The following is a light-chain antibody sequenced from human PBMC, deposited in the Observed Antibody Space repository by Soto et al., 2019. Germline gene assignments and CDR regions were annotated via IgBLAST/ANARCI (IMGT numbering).Light chain of an antibody. CDR3: QQRYVWLT. CDR2: DAS. V-gene: IGKV3-11*01. J-gene: IGKJ4*01. Sequence: IVLTQSPATLSLSPGERANISCRAGQSISTYLAWYKQKSGQAPSLLIYDASNRATGTPARFSGSGSGTDFTLTIRSLEPEDSAVYYCQQRYVWLTGGGGTKVDIK. CDR1: QSISTY.